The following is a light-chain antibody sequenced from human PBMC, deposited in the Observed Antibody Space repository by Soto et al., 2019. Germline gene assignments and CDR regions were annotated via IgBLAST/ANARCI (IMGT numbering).Light chain of an antibody. CDR1: QSITSW. Sequence: DIQMTQSPSPLAASVGDRVTITCRASQSITSWLAWFQQKPGQAPKLLIYDVSTLERGVPSRFSGSVSGTEFTLTISSLQTDDFATYYCQQYNGYPYTFGQGTKLEIK. CDR2: DVS. CDR3: QQYNGYPYT. J-gene: IGKJ2*01. V-gene: IGKV1-5*01.